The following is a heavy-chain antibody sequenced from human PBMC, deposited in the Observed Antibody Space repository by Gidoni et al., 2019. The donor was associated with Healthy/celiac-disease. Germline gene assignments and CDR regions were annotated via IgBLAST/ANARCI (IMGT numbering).Heavy chain of an antibody. CDR1: GFTFSSYW. CDR3: AKGNNYYGSGSLY. Sequence: EVQLVESGGGLVQTGGSLRLSCAASGFTFSSYWMHWVRQAPGKGLVWVSRINSDGSSTSYADSVKGRFTISRDNAKNTLYLQMNSLRAEDTAVYYCAKGNNYYGSGSLYWGQGTLVTVSS. J-gene: IGHJ4*02. D-gene: IGHD3-10*01. CDR2: INSDGSST. V-gene: IGHV3-74*01.